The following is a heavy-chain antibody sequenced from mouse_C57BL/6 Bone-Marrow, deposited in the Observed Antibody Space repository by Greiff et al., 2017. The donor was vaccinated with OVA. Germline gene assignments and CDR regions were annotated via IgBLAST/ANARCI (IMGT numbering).Heavy chain of an antibody. V-gene: IGHV1-82*01. Sequence: VHLVESGPELVKPGASVKISCKASGYAFSSSWLNWVKQRPGTGLEWIGRIYPGDGDTQYNGKFKGKATLTADKSSSTAYMQLSSLTSEDSAVYFCAREIFDYYGSPYFDHGGQGTTLTVSS. CDR2: IYPGDGDT. CDR3: AREIFDYYGSPYFDH. J-gene: IGHJ2*01. D-gene: IGHD1-1*01. CDR1: GYAFSSSW.